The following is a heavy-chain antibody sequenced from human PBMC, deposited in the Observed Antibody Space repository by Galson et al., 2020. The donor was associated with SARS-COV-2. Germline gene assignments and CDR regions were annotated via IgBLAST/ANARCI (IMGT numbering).Heavy chain of an antibody. Sequence: GESLKISCKGSGYSFTSYWIGWVRQMPGKGLEWMGIIYPGDSDTRYSPSFQGQVTISADKSISTAYLQWSSLKASDTAMYYCARPGYYDSSGYYYYDAFDIWGQGTMVTVSS. V-gene: IGHV5-51*01. CDR2: IYPGDSDT. D-gene: IGHD3-22*01. J-gene: IGHJ3*02. CDR3: ARPGYYDSSGYYYYDAFDI. CDR1: GYSFTSYW.